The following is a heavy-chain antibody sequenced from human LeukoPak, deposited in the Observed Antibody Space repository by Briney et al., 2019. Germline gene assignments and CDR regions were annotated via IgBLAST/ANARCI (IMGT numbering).Heavy chain of an antibody. Sequence: PGGSLRLSCAASGLSFSSFWMSWVRQAPGKGLEWVANIKQDGSDRYSVDSVRGRFTISRDNAKISLYLQMNNLRVEDTAVYYCARGFGTAAYYFDYWGQGALVTVSS. D-gene: IGHD1/OR15-1a*01. CDR1: GLSFSSFW. CDR3: ARGFGTAAYYFDY. V-gene: IGHV3-7*03. J-gene: IGHJ4*02. CDR2: IKQDGSDR.